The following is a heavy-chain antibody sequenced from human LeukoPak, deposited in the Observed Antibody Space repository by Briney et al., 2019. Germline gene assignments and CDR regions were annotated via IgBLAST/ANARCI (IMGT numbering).Heavy chain of an antibody. V-gene: IGHV3-23*01. CDR3: AKDFTISFYYDSSGYYVVFDY. CDR2: ISGSGGST. D-gene: IGHD3-22*01. J-gene: IGHJ4*02. CDR1: GFTFSSYG. Sequence: GGSLRLSCAASGFTFSSYGMSWVRQAPGKGLEWVSAISGSGGSTYYADSVKGRFTISRDNSKNTLYLQMNSLRAEDTAVYYCAKDFTISFYYDSSGYYVVFDYWGQGTLVTVSS.